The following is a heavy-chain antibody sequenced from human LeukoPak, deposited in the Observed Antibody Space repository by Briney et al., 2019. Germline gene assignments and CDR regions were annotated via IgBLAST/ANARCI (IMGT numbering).Heavy chain of an antibody. CDR2: FDPEDGET. Sequence: GASVKVSCKASGYTFTSYGISWVRQAPGQGLEWMGGFDPEDGETIYAQKFQGRVTMTEDTSTDTAYMELSSLRSEDTAVYYCATGLYWGQGTLVTVSS. CDR3: ATGLY. CDR1: GYTFTSYG. V-gene: IGHV1-24*01. J-gene: IGHJ4*02.